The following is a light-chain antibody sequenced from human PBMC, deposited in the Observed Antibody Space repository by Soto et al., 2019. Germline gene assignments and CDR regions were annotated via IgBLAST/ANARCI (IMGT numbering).Light chain of an antibody. CDR2: QAS. CDR1: QSISGW. J-gene: IGKJ4*01. V-gene: IGKV1-5*03. Sequence: DIQITQSPSTLSASVGDRVTITCRVSQSISGWLAWYQQKPGKVPKLIIYQASSLESGVPSRFRGSGSGTEFTLTISSLQPDDLAPYYCQQYGSYPLTFGGGTKVDIK. CDR3: QQYGSYPLT.